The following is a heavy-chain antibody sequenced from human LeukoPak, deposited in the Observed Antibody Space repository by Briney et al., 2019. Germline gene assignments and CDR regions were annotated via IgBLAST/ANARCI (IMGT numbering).Heavy chain of an antibody. CDR1: GGSISSSSYY. J-gene: IGHJ5*02. Sequence: SETLSLTCTVSGGSISSSSYYWGWIRQPPGKGLEWIGSIYYSGSTYYNPSLKSRITISVDTSKNQFSLKLSSVSAADTAVYYCARSLGSGYYTSTGWFDPWGQGTLVTVS. CDR2: IYYSGST. V-gene: IGHV4-39*01. CDR3: ARSLGSGYYTSTGWFDP. D-gene: IGHD3-3*01.